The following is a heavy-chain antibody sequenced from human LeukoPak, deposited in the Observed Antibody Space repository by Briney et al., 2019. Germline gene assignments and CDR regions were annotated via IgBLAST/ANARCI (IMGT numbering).Heavy chain of an antibody. J-gene: IGHJ4*02. Sequence: SETLSLTCTVSGGSISSRSYYWGWIRQPPGKGLEWIGSIYYSGSTYYNPSLKSRVTISVDTSKNQFSLKLSSVTAADTAVYYCARSNLDITMIVYYFDYWGQGTLVTVSS. D-gene: IGHD3-22*01. CDR2: IYYSGST. V-gene: IGHV4-39*07. CDR3: ARSNLDITMIVYYFDY. CDR1: GGSISSRSYY.